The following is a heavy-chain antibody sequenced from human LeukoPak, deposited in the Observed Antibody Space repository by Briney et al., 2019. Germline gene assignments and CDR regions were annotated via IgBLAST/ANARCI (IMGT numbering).Heavy chain of an antibody. V-gene: IGHV3-49*04. J-gene: IGHJ5*02. Sequence: GGSLRLSCTASGFTFGDYAMSWVRQAPGKGLEWVAFIRGKAYGGTTEYAASVKGRFTISRDDSKSIAYLQMNSLKTVDTAVYYCTRDRRWSSFDPWGQGTLVTVSS. CDR3: TRDRRWSSFDP. CDR2: IRGKAYGGTT. CDR1: GFTFGDYA. D-gene: IGHD4-23*01.